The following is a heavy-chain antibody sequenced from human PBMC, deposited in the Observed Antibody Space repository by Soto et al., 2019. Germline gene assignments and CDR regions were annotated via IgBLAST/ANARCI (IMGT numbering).Heavy chain of an antibody. CDR2: ISSSGSTI. J-gene: IGHJ6*02. Sequence: LRLSCAASGFTFSSYEMNWVRQAPGKGLEWASYISSSGSTIYYADSVKGRFTISRDNAKNSLYLQMNSLRAEDTAVYYCARDLYSGMDVWGQGTTVTVSS. D-gene: IGHD2-21*01. CDR3: ARDLYSGMDV. CDR1: GFTFSSYE. V-gene: IGHV3-48*03.